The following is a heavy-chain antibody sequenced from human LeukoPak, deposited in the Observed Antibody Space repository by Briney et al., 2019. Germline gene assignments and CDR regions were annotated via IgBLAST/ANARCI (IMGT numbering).Heavy chain of an antibody. D-gene: IGHD6-19*01. CDR2: IRYDGSNK. V-gene: IGHV3-30*02. CDR3: AKGYSSGCPRNNWFDP. Sequence: GGSLRLSCAASGFTFSSYGMHWVRRAPGKGLEWVAFIRYDGSNKYYADSVKGRFTISRDNSKNTLYLQMNSLRAEDTAVYYCAKGYSSGCPRNNWFDPWGQGTLVTVSS. CDR1: GFTFSSYG. J-gene: IGHJ5*02.